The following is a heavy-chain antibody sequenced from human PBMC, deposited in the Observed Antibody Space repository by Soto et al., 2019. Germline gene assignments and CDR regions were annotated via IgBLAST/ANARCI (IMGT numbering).Heavy chain of an antibody. CDR2: INHSGST. J-gene: IGHJ3*02. CDR1: GGSFSGYY. Sequence: PSETLSLTCAVYGGSFSGYYWSWIRQPPGKGLEWIGEINHSGSTNYNPSLKSRVTISVDTSKNQFSLKLSSVTAADTAVYYCAGQTRLIRAEAFDIWGQGTMVT. D-gene: IGHD3-10*01. V-gene: IGHV4-34*01. CDR3: AGQTRLIRAEAFDI.